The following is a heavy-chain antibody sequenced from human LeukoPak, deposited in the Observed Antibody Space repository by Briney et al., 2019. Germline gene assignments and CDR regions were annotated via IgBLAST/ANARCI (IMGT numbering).Heavy chain of an antibody. V-gene: IGHV3-21*01. CDR2: ISSTSSSYR. D-gene: IGHD5-12*01. CDR3: AREHSGYDFPGRDYYYMDV. Sequence: GGSLRLSCAASGFTFITYNMNWVRQAPGKGLEWVSSISSTSSSYRYYADSVKGRFTISRDDAKNSLYLQMNSLRAEDTAVYYCAREHSGYDFPGRDYYYMDVWGKGTTVTVSS. J-gene: IGHJ6*03. CDR1: GFTFITYN.